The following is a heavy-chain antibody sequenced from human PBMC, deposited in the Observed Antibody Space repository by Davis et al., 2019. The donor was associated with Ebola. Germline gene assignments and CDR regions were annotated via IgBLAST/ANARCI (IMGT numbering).Heavy chain of an antibody. CDR3: ANLVGGASGTFHYYYYMDV. D-gene: IGHD1-26*01. V-gene: IGHV3-30-3*01. CDR2: ISYDGTIQ. CDR1: GFSFNNYP. Sequence: GESLKISCAASGFSFNNYPFHWVRQAPGKGLEWVAVISYDGTIQDYTDSVKGRFTISRDNSKNTLYLQMSSLRAEDTAVYYCANLVGGASGTFHYYYYMDVWGKGTTVTVSS. J-gene: IGHJ6*03.